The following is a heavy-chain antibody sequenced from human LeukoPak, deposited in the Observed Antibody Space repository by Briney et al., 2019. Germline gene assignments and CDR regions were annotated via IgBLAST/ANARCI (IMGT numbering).Heavy chain of an antibody. CDR3: ARPPDYDILTGTGAFDI. CDR1: GFTFSSYW. D-gene: IGHD3-9*01. Sequence: GGSLRLSCAASGFTFSSYWMGWVRQAPGKGLEWVANIKQDGSEKYYVDSVKGRFTISRDNAKNSLYLQMNSLRAEDTAVYYCARPPDYDILTGTGAFDIWGQGTMVTVSS. V-gene: IGHV3-7*01. J-gene: IGHJ3*02. CDR2: IKQDGSEK.